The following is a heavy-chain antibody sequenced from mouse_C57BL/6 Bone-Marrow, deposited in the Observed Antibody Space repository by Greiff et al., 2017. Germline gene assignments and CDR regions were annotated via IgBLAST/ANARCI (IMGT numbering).Heavy chain of an antibody. CDR3: ARGAYDYDPDV. CDR2: IDPSDSYT. V-gene: IGHV1-69*01. J-gene: IGHJ1*03. Sequence: QVQLQQSGAELVMPGASVKLSCKASGYTFTSYWMPWVKQRPGQGLEWIGEIDPSDSYTNYNQKFKGKSTLTVDKSSSTAYMQLSSLTSEDSAVYYCARGAYDYDPDVWGTGTTVTVSS. CDR1: GYTFTSYW. D-gene: IGHD2-4*01.